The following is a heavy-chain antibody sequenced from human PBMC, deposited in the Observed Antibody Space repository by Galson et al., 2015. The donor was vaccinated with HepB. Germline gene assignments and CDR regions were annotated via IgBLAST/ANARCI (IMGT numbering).Heavy chain of an antibody. D-gene: IGHD3-16*01. CDR1: GDSVSSNRAA. V-gene: IGHV6-1*01. CDR2: TYYRSNWYN. J-gene: IGHJ3*02. CDR3: ARDQRLGELWLKSDAFDI. Sequence: CAISGDSVSSNRAAWTWIRQSPSRGLEWLGRTYYRSNWYNDYAVFVKSRITINPDTSKNQFSQHLNSVTPDDTAVYYCARDQRLGELWLKSDAFDIWGQGTAVIVSA.